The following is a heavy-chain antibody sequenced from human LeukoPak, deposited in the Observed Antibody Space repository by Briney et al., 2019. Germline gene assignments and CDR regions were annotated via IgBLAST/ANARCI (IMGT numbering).Heavy chain of an antibody. CDR2: ISYDGTNK. V-gene: IGHV3-30*03. D-gene: IGHD1-26*01. J-gene: IGHJ2*01. CDR3: ARRVYSGSYNWYFDL. CDR1: GFTFSNYD. Sequence: GGSLRLSCAASGFTFSNYDMHWVRQAPGKGLEWVAVISYDGTNKYYADSVKGRFTISRDNSKNTLHLQMNSLRAEDTAVYYCARRVYSGSYNWYFDLWGRGTLVTVSS.